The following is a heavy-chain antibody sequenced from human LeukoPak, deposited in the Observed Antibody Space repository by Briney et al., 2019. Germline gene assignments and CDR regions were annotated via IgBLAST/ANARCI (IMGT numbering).Heavy chain of an antibody. CDR1: GFTFSSYG. CDR2: IRYDGSNK. Sequence: GRSLRLSCAASGFTFSSYGMHWVRQAPGKGLEWVAFIRYDGSNKYYADSVKGRFTISRDNAKNSLYLQMNSLRAEDTAVYYCARDRGFGGSGWYFNWGQGTLVTVSS. J-gene: IGHJ4*02. V-gene: IGHV3-33*01. CDR3: ARDRGFGGSGWYFN. D-gene: IGHD6-19*01.